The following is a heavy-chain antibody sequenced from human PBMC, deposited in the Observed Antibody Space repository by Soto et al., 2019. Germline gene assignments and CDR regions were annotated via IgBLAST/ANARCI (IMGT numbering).Heavy chain of an antibody. D-gene: IGHD6-25*01. J-gene: IGHJ4*02. CDR1: GFTFDDYA. CDR2: ISWGSGSI. Sequence: SLRLSCAASGFTFDDYAMHWVRQAPGKGLEWVSGISWGSGSIDYADSVKGRFTISRDNAKNSLYLQMNSLRAEDTALYYCAQDAAYYFDYWGQGTLVTVSS. V-gene: IGHV3-9*01. CDR3: AQDAAYYFDY.